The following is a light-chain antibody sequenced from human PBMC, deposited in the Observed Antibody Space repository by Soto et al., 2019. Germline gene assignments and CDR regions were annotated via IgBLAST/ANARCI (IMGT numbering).Light chain of an antibody. V-gene: IGLV2-8*01. CDR3: SSCAGSNILV. J-gene: IGLJ3*02. Sequence: QSALTQPPSASGSPGQSVTISCTGTSSDVGGYNYISWYQQHPGKTPKLMIYEVTKRPSGVPDRFSGSKSGNTASLTVSGLQAEDEADYYCSSCAGSNILVFGGGTKVTVL. CDR2: EVT. CDR1: SSDVGGYNY.